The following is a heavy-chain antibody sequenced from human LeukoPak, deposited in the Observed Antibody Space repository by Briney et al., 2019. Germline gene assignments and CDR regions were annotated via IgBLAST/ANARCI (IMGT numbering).Heavy chain of an antibody. CDR1: GYTFTSYA. Sequence: GASVKVSCKASGYTFTSYAMNWVRQAPGQGLEWMGWINTNTGNPTYAQGFTGRFVFSLDTSVSTAYLQISSLKAEDTAVYYCARSDSRYCSGGSCFDYWGQGTLVTVSS. J-gene: IGHJ4*02. CDR3: ARSDSRYCSGGSCFDY. D-gene: IGHD2-15*01. CDR2: INTNTGNP. V-gene: IGHV7-4-1*02.